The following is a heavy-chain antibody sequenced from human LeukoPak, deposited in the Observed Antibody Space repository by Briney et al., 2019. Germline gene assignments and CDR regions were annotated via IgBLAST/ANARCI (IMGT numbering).Heavy chain of an antibody. Sequence: GASVKVSCKAAGYPFTSYGISWVRQAPGQGLEWMGWISAYNGNTNYAQKLQGRVTMTTDTSTSTAYMELRSLRSDDTAVYYCARDYDCSGPYYGREDYWGQGTLVTVSS. V-gene: IGHV1-18*01. D-gene: IGHD3-22*01. CDR2: ISAYNGNT. CDR3: ARDYDCSGPYYGREDY. J-gene: IGHJ4*02. CDR1: GYPFTSYG.